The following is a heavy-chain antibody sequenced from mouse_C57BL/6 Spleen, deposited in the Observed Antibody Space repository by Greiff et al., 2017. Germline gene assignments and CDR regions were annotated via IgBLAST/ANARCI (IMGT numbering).Heavy chain of an antibody. Sequence: QVQLQQPGAELVRPGSSVKLSCKASGYTFTSYWMHWVKQRPIQGLEWIGNIDPSDSETHYNQKFKDKATLTVDTSSSTAYMQLSSLTSEDSAVYYCARYDYDVYFDCWGKVTTLSVST. CDR3: ARYDYDVYFDC. D-gene: IGHD2-4*01. V-gene: IGHV1-52*01. CDR1: GYTFTSYW. CDR2: IDPSDSET. J-gene: IGHJ2*01.